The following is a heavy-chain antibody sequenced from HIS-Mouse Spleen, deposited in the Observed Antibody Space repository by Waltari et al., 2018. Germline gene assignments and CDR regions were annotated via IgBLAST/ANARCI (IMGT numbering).Heavy chain of an antibody. CDR2: IYYSGST. V-gene: IGHV4-39*07. CDR3: AREIPYSSSWYDWYFDL. J-gene: IGHJ2*01. D-gene: IGHD6-13*01. Sequence: QLQLQESGPGLVKPSETLSPTCPVPGGSISSRSYYWAWIRPPPGKGLEWIGSIYYSGSTYYNPSLKSRVTISVDTSKNQFSLKLSSVTAADTAVYYCAREIPYSSSWYDWYFDLWGRGTLVTVSS. CDR1: GGSISSRSYY.